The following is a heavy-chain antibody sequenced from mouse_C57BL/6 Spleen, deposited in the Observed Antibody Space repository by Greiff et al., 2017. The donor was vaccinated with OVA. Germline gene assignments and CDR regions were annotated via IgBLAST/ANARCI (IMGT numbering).Heavy chain of an antibody. Sequence: VQGVESGAELARPGASVKLSCKASGYTFTSYGISWVKQRTGQGLEWIGEIYPRSGNTYYNEKFKGKATLTADKSSSTAYMELRSLTSEDSAVYVCARNGYDDDEGSAMDYWGQGTPVTVSS. CDR2: IYPRSGNT. CDR1: GYTFTSYG. D-gene: IGHD2-4*01. CDR3: ARNGYDDDEGSAMDY. V-gene: IGHV1-81*01. J-gene: IGHJ4*01.